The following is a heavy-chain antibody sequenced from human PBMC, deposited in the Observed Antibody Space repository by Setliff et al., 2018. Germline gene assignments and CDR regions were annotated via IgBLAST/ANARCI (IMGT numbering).Heavy chain of an antibody. CDR3: AREASGHSYGLH. J-gene: IGHJ4*02. V-gene: IGHV3-23*01. CDR1: GLTFNNYA. CDR2: IGGGGEYR. Sequence: PGGSLRLSCAASGLTFNNYAMSWIRQAPGKGLEWVSAIGGGGEYRYYVDSVKGRFTISRDNYKNTLYLDMSGLRADDTAIYYCAREASGHSYGLHWGPGTLVTVSS. D-gene: IGHD5-18*01.